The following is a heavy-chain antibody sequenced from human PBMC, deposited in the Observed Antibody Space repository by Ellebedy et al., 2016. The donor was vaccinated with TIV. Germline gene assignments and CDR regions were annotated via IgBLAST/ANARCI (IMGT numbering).Heavy chain of an antibody. V-gene: IGHV4-34*01. J-gene: IGHJ4*02. Sequence: SETLSLTXAVYGGSFSDYYWSWIRKPPGKGLEWIAEINDSGSTNYNPSLKSRVTISVDTSKNQFSLKLSSVTAADTGVYFCARVGVGYCSGTSCFLDSWGQGTLVTVSS. D-gene: IGHD2-2*01. CDR3: ARVGVGYCSGTSCFLDS. CDR1: GGSFSDYY. CDR2: INDSGST.